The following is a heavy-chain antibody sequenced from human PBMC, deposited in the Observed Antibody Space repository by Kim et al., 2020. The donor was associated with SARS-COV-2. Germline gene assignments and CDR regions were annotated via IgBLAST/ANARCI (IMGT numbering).Heavy chain of an antibody. D-gene: IGHD3-16*01. V-gene: IGHV3-74*01. Sequence: ADAVKGRFTISRDDAKNTLYLKMNRLSAEDTAMYFCARGGLRAAFDIWGPGTMVTVSS. CDR3: ARGGLRAAFDI. J-gene: IGHJ3*02.